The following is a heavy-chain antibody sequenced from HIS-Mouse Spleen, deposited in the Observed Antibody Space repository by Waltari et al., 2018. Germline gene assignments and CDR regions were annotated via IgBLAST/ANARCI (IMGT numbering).Heavy chain of an antibody. CDR1: GYSISSGYY. Sequence: QVQLQESGPGLVKPSETLSLTCTVSGYSISSGYYWGWIRQPPGKGLEWIGSIYHSGSTYYNPSLKSRVTISVDTSKNQFSLKLSSVTAADTAVYYCARDPYVAAAYNWFDPWGQGNLVTVSS. CDR3: ARDPYVAAAYNWFDP. J-gene: IGHJ5*02. CDR2: IYHSGST. V-gene: IGHV4-38-2*02. D-gene: IGHD6-13*01.